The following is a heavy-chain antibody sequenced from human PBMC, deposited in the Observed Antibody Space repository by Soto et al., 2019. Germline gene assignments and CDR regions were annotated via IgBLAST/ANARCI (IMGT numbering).Heavy chain of an antibody. Sequence: QVQLVESGGGVVQPGRSLRLSCAASGFTFSSYAMHWFRQAPGKGLEWVAVISSDGSNKYYADSVKGRFTISRDNSQNALFLQMNSLRAEDTAVYYCVRDGVSSGKQLDYYYYGMDVWGKGTTVTVSS. D-gene: IGHD6-6*01. CDR2: ISSDGSNK. CDR3: VRDGVSSGKQLDYYYYGMDV. V-gene: IGHV3-30-3*01. J-gene: IGHJ6*01. CDR1: GFTFSSYA.